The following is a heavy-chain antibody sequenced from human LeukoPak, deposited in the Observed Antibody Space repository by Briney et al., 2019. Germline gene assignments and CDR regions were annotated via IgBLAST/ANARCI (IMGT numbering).Heavy chain of an antibody. V-gene: IGHV7-4-1*02. CDR2: INTNTGNP. J-gene: IGHJ6*02. Sequence: ASVKVSCKASGYTFTSYAMNWVRQAPGQGLEWMGWINTNTGNPTYAQGFTGRFVFSLDTSVSTAYLQINSLKAEDTAVYYCARDRGDYAHYYYAMDVWGQGTTVTVSS. D-gene: IGHD4-17*01. CDR3: ARDRGDYAHYYYAMDV. CDR1: GYTFTSYA.